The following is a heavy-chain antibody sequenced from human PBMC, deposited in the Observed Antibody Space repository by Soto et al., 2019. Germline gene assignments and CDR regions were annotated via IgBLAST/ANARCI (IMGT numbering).Heavy chain of an antibody. J-gene: IGHJ6*02. CDR2: IGTRSDI. D-gene: IGHD2-21*02. V-gene: IGHV3-21*01. Sequence: GGSLRLSCAASGFTFSSYSMHWVRQAPGKGLEWVSSIGTRSDIYYADSVKGGFTISRDNAKNSLSLQMNSMTAEDTAVYYCAREETAWPLAYGLDVWGQGTTVTVSS. CDR1: GFTFSSYS. CDR3: AREETAWPLAYGLDV.